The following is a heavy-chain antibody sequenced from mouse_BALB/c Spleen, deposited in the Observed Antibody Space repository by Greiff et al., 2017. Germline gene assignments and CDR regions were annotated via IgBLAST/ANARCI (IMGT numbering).Heavy chain of an antibody. CDR1: GYSITSDYA. J-gene: IGHJ4*01. CDR3: ARCSYGYPYAMDY. V-gene: IGHV3-2*02. Sequence: EVQLQQSGPGLVKPSQSLSLTCTVTGYSITSDYAWNWIRQFPGNKLEWMGYISYSGSTSYNPSLKSRISITRDTSKNQFFLQLNSVTTEDTATYYCARCSYGYPYAMDYWGQGTSVTVSS. D-gene: IGHD1-2*01. CDR2: ISYSGST.